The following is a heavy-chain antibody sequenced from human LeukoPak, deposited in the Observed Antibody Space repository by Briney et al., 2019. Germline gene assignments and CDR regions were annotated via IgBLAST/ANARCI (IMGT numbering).Heavy chain of an antibody. J-gene: IGHJ3*02. CDR3: ARASQDYYGSGSYYRGGDAFDI. CDR2: INPSGGSA. Sequence: ASVKVSCMASGYTFTSYYMHWVRQAPGQGLEWMGIINPSGGSASYAQKFQGRVTMTRDTSTSTVYMELSSLRSDDTAVYYCARASQDYYGSGSYYRGGDAFDIWGQGTMVTVSS. V-gene: IGHV1-46*01. CDR1: GYTFTSYY. D-gene: IGHD3-10*01.